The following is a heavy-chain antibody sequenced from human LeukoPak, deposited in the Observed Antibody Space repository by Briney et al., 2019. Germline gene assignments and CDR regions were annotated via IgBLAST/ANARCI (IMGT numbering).Heavy chain of an antibody. Sequence: SETLSLTCAVSGGSISSSHWWSWVRQPPGKGLEWIGEIYHSGSTNYNPSLESRVTISVDMSKNEFSLKLNSVTAAGTAVYYCASLRDYSGSGSPRYWGQGTLVTVSS. CDR3: ASLRDYSGSGSPRY. V-gene: IGHV4-4*02. CDR1: GGSISSSHW. J-gene: IGHJ4*02. D-gene: IGHD3-10*01. CDR2: IYHSGST.